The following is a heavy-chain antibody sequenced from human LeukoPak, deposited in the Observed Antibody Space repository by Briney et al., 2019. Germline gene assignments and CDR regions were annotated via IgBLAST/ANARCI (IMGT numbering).Heavy chain of an antibody. V-gene: IGHV1-46*01. CDR3: ARSREWERNDY. D-gene: IGHD1-26*01. CDR1: GYTFTSYY. J-gene: IGHJ4*01. Sequence: ASVKVSCKASGYTFTSYYIHWVRQAPGQGLEWMGIINPSGGSTNYAQRFQGRVTMTRDTSTSTVYMELSSLRSEDTAVYYCARSREWERNDYWGHGTLVTVSS. CDR2: INPSGGST.